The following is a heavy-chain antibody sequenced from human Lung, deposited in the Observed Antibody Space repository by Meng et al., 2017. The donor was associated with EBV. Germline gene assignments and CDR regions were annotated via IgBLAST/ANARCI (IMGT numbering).Heavy chain of an antibody. V-gene: IGHV4-30-2*01. CDR2: IYHSGST. CDR3: ARGVSDTAMVPYYFDY. CDR1: VGSSCRGGYS. D-gene: IGHD5-18*01. J-gene: IGHJ4*02. Sequence: QRPLQKSVPGWVRPSQTQSLTGAVAVGSSCRGGYSWSWIRQPPGKGLEWIGYIYHSGSTYYNPSLKSRVTISVDRSKNQFSLKLSSVTAADTAVYYCARGVSDTAMVPYYFDYWGQGTLVTVSS.